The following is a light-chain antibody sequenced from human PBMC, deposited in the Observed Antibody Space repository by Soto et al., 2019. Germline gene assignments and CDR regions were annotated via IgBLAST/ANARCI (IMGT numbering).Light chain of an antibody. CDR3: QQYGSSPYT. CDR1: QSVSSY. J-gene: IGKJ2*01. V-gene: IGKV3-11*01. Sequence: EIVLTQSPATLSLSPGERATLSCRASQSVSSYLAWYQQKPGQAPRLLIYDASNRATGIPARFSGSGSGTDFTLTISSLEPEDFAVYYCQQYGSSPYTFGQGTK. CDR2: DAS.